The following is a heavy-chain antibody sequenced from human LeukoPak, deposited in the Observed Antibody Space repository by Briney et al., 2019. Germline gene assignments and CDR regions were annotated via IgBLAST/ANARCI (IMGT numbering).Heavy chain of an antibody. CDR1: GYSFTSYD. CDR2: MNPNSGNT. D-gene: IGHD6-6*01. V-gene: IGHV1-8*03. Sequence: ASVKVSCKGSGYSFTSYDIDWVRQATGQGLEWMGWMNPNSGNTGYAQKFQGRVTFTRNTSITTAYMELSSLRSEDTAVYYCARAIKADRRGSWFDPWGQGTLVTVSS. CDR3: ARAIKADRRGSWFDP. J-gene: IGHJ5*02.